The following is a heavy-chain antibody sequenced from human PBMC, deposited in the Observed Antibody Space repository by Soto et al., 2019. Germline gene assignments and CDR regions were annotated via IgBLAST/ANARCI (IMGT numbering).Heavy chain of an antibody. Sequence: PSETLSLTCIVSGGSISSGGYYWSWIRQHPGKGLEWLGYIYYSGRTYYNPSLKSRVTVSVDTSENQFSLKLYSVTAADTAFYYCARGIAGAMDSWGRGILVTVSS. V-gene: IGHV4-31*03. D-gene: IGHD2-2*01. CDR1: GGSISSGGYY. J-gene: IGHJ4*02. CDR2: IYYSGRT. CDR3: ARGIAGAMDS.